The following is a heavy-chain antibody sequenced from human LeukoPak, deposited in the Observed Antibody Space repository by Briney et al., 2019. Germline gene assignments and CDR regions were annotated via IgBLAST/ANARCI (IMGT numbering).Heavy chain of an antibody. Sequence: SGPTLVKPTQTLTLTCTFSGFSLSSSGVGVGWIRQPPGKALEWLALIYWDDDKRYSPSLNSRLTITKDTSKNQVVLTMTNMDPVDTATYYCANRTDGSGSPLQANWFDPWGQGTLVTVSS. CDR2: IYWDDDK. J-gene: IGHJ5*02. CDR3: ANRTDGSGSPLQANWFDP. CDR1: GFSLSSSGVG. V-gene: IGHV2-5*02. D-gene: IGHD3-10*01.